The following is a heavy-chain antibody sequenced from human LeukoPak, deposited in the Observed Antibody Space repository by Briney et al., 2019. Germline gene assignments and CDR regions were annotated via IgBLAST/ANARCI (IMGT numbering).Heavy chain of an antibody. V-gene: IGHV4-59*08. CDR2: ISYSGST. CDR1: GGYISSYY. CDR3: ARHYYSSGSYYSRSYYYGMDV. Sequence: SETLSLTCTVSGGYISSYYWTWIRQPPGKGLEWIGYISYSGSTNYNPSLKSRVTISVDMSKNQFSLKLSSVTAADTAVYYCARHYYSSGSYYSRSYYYGMDVWGQGTSVTVSS. J-gene: IGHJ6*02. D-gene: IGHD3-10*01.